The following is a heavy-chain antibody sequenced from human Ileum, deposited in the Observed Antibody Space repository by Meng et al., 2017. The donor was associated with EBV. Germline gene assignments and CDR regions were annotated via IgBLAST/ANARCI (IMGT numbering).Heavy chain of an antibody. V-gene: IGHV4-4*02. Sequence: LRGAGPVLVTPAGTLALADAVSGDFIRGTHWWTWVRQPPGMGLEWIGEMHPSGRTYDNPSLKSRVTISLDTFNNQFFMRLTSLTAADTAVYYCAKANDYSLNSWGQGTLVTVSS. CDR3: AKANDYSLNS. J-gene: IGHJ4*02. CDR2: MHPSGRT. CDR1: GDFIRGTHW. D-gene: IGHD4-11*01.